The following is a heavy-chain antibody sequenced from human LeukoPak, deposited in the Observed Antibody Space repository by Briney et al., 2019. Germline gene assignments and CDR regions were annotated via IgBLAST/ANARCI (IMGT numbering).Heavy chain of an antibody. Sequence: PPETLSLTCTVSGGSISSYYWSWIRQPPGKGLEWIGYIYYSGSTNYNPSLKSRVTISVDTSKNQFSLKLSSVTAADTAVYYCARRTLLWFGEPTRLDYWGQGTLVTVSS. CDR1: GGSISSYY. CDR2: IYYSGST. D-gene: IGHD3-10*01. J-gene: IGHJ4*02. V-gene: IGHV4-59*12. CDR3: ARRTLLWFGEPTRLDY.